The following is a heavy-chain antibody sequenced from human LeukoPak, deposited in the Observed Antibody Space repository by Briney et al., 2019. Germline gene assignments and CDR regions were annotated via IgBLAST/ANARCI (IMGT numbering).Heavy chain of an antibody. J-gene: IGHJ4*02. D-gene: IGHD1-1*01. CDR2: ISVDSTYI. CDR3: ARVSGRLERQSDLDY. CDR1: GFTFASYS. Sequence: PGGSLRLSCAASGFTFASYSTNWVRQAPGKGLEWVSSISVDSTYIYNAGSVKGRFTISRDNAQASLYLQMISLRADDTAVYYCARVSGRLERQSDLDYWGQGTLVIVSS. V-gene: IGHV3-21*01.